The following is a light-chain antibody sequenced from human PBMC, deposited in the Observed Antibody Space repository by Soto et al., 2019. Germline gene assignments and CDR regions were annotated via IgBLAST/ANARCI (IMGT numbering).Light chain of an antibody. CDR2: EVS. CDR3: CSYAGSSTWV. Sequence: QSVLTQPASVFGSPGQSITFSCTGTSSDVGGYNFVSWYQQHPGKAPKLMIYEVSSRPSGVSNRFSGSKSGNTASLRISGLQAEDEADYYCCSYAGSSTWVFGGGTKLTVL. J-gene: IGLJ3*02. CDR1: SSDVGGYNF. V-gene: IGLV2-14*03.